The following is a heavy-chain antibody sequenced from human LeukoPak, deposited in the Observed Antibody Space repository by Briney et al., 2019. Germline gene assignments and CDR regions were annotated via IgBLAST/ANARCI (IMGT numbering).Heavy chain of an antibody. CDR3: ARPVAVAGFWGFDQGPFDY. CDR1: GFTFSSYA. CDR2: IKQDGSEK. J-gene: IGHJ4*02. Sequence: GGSLRLSCAASGFTFSSYAMSWVRQAPGKGLEWVANIKQDGSEKYYVDSVKGRFTISRDNAKNSLYLQMNSLRAEDTAVYYCARPVAVAGFWGFDQGPFDYWGQGTLVTVSS. V-gene: IGHV3-7*01. D-gene: IGHD6-19*01.